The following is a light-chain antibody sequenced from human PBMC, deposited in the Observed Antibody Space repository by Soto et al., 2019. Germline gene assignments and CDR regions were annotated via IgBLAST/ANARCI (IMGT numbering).Light chain of an antibody. J-gene: IGLJ1*01. CDR3: SSYTGSSTLYV. V-gene: IGLV2-14*01. Sequence: QSALTQPASVSGSPGQSITISCTGTSSDVGGYNYVSWYQQHPGKVPKLMIFEVSNRPSGVSSRYSGSKSGNTATLTISGLQAEDEAEYYCSSYTGSSTLYVFGSGTKLTVL. CDR2: EVS. CDR1: SSDVGGYNY.